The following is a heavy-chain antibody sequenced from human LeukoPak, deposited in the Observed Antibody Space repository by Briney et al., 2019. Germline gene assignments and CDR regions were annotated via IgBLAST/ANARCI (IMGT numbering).Heavy chain of an antibody. CDR2: ISYDGGNK. J-gene: IGHJ4*02. V-gene: IGHV3-30-3*01. CDR3: ARPITITMVRVLDYFDY. Sequence: GRSLRLSCAASGFTFSNYAIHWVRQAPGKGLEWVAVISYDGGNKYYADSVKGRFTISRDNSKNTVYLQMNSLRAEDTAVYYCARPITITMVRVLDYFDYWGQGTLVTVSP. D-gene: IGHD3-10*01. CDR1: GFTFSNYA.